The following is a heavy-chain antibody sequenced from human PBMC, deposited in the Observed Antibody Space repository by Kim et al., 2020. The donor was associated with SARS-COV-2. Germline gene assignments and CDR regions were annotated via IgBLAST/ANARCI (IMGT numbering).Heavy chain of an antibody. V-gene: IGHV3-49*04. CDR3: TRGVTIFGVVTHYYYYYYMDV. J-gene: IGHJ6*03. CDR1: GFTFGDYA. D-gene: IGHD3-3*01. Sequence: GGSLRLSCTASGFTFGDYAMSWVRQAPGKGLEWVGFIRSKAYGGTTEYAASVKGRFTISRDDSKSIAYLQMNSLKTEDTAVYYCTRGVTIFGVVTHYYYYYYMDVWGKGTTVTVSS. CDR2: IRSKAYGGTT.